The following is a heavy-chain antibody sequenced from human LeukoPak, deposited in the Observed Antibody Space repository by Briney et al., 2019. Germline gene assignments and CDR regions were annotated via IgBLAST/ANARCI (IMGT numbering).Heavy chain of an antibody. V-gene: IGHV3-23*01. J-gene: IGHJ4*02. D-gene: IGHD3-22*01. CDR1: GFTFSSYA. CDR2: TSGSGGST. CDR3: AKDPPLPYYYDSSGYALGFDY. Sequence: GGSLRLSCAASGFTFSSYAMSWVRQAPGKGLEWVSATSGSGGSTYYADSVKGRFTISRDNSKNTLYLQMNSLRAEDTAVYYCAKDPPLPYYYDSSGYALGFDYWGQGTLVPVSS.